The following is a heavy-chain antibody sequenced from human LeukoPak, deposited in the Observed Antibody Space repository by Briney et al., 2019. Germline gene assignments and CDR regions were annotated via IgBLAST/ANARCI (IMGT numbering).Heavy chain of an antibody. J-gene: IGHJ4*02. D-gene: IGHD6-19*01. CDR2: IYYNGAT. CDR1: GDSISSSY. V-gene: IGHV4-59*01. CDR3: ARGQVAGTWDY. Sequence: SETLSLTCTVSGDSISSSYWSWIRQPPGKGLEWIGYIYYNGATNYNPSLKSRVTISVDTPKNQFALKLSSVTTADAAVYYCARGQVAGTWDYWGQGILVTVSS.